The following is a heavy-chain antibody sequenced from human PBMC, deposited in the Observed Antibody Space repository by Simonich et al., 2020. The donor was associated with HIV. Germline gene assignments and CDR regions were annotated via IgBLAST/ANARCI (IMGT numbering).Heavy chain of an antibody. CDR2: IRSKANSYAT. Sequence: EYGGGLVQPGGSLKLSCAASGFTLSASPMHWVRQASGKGLEWVGRIRSKANSYATEYAVSVKGRFTISRDDSKNTAYLKMNSLKTEDKAVYYCTSSSGTYYYYYFYMDVWGKGTTVTVSS. CDR1: GFTLSASP. D-gene: IGHD1-26*01. V-gene: IGHV3-73*02. CDR3: TSSSGTYYYYYFYMDV. J-gene: IGHJ6*03.